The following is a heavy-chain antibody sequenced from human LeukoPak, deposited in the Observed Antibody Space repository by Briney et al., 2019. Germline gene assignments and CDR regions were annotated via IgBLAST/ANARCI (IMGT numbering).Heavy chain of an antibody. CDR2: IYYSGST. CDR3: ARATTVANPAY. CDR1: GGSISSSSYY. V-gene: IGHV4-39*01. Sequence: PSETLSLICTVSGGSISSSSYYWGWIREPPGKGLEWIGSIYYSGSTYYNPSLKSRVTISVDTSKNQFSLKLSSVTAADTAVYYCARATTVANPAYWGQGTLVTASS. J-gene: IGHJ4*02. D-gene: IGHD4-17*01.